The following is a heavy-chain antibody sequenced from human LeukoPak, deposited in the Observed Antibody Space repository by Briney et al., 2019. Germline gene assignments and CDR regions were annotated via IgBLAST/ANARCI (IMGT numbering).Heavy chain of an antibody. CDR1: GGSISSGGYY. J-gene: IGHJ4*02. D-gene: IGHD3-16*02. CDR3: ARLRSGYDYVWGSYRSWPLLDY. V-gene: IGHV4-61*08. CDR2: IYYSGST. Sequence: SETLSLTCTVSGGSISSGGYYWSWIRQHPGKGLDWIGYIYYSGSTNYNPSLKSRVTISVDTSKNQFSLKLSSVTAADTAVYYCARLRSGYDYVWGSYRSWPLLDYWGQGTLVTVSS.